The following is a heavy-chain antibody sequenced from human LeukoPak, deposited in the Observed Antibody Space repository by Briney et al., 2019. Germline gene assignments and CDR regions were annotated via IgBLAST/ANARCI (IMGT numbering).Heavy chain of an antibody. V-gene: IGHV3-53*01. CDR1: GFTVSSNY. CDR3: ARGHRYSSGWDSLDY. Sequence: GGSLRLSCAASGFTVSSNYMSWVRQAPGKGLEWVSLIYSGGTTYYADSVKGRFTISRDNSKNTLYPQMNSLRAEDTAVYYCARGHRYSSGWDSLDYWGQGTLSPSPQ. D-gene: IGHD6-19*01. J-gene: IGHJ4*02. CDR2: IYSGGTT.